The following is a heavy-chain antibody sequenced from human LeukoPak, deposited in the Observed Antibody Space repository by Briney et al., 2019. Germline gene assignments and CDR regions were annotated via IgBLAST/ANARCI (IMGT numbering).Heavy chain of an antibody. V-gene: IGHV3-9*01. J-gene: IGHJ4*02. Sequence: GRSLRLSCAASGFTFGDYAMHWVRQAPGKGLEWVSAISWNSGSIGYADSVKGRFTISRDNAKNSLYLQMNSLRAEDTAVYYCAEGYRGGFWWGYYFDYWGQGTLVTVSS. CDR3: AEGYRGGFWWGYYFDY. CDR2: ISWNSGSI. CDR1: GFTFGDYA. D-gene: IGHD3-3*01.